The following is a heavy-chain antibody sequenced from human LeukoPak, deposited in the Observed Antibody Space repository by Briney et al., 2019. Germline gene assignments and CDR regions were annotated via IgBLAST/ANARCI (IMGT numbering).Heavy chain of an antibody. D-gene: IGHD3-22*01. V-gene: IGHV1-18*01. CDR1: GYTFTSYG. J-gene: IGHJ4*02. Sequence: GASVKVSCKASGYTFTSYGISWVRQAPGQGLEWMGWISAYNGNTNYAQKFQGRVTMTEDTSTDTAYMELSSLRSEDTAVYYCATEFNYYDSRGHQRIDYWGQGTLVTVSS. CDR2: ISAYNGNT. CDR3: ATEFNYYDSRGHQRIDY.